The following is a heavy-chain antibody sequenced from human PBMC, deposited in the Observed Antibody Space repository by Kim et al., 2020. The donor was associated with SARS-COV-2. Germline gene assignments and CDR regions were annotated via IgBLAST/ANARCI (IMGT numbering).Heavy chain of an antibody. D-gene: IGHD3-9*01. Sequence: GGSLRLSCAASGFTFSDYYMSWIRQAPGKGLEWVSYISSSGSTIYYADSVKGRFTISRDNAKNSLYLQMNSLRAEDTAVYYCARGFDLTGYYFYYYYGMDVWGQGTTVTVSS. CDR1: GFTFSDYY. CDR2: ISSSGSTI. CDR3: ARGFDLTGYYFYYYYGMDV. V-gene: IGHV3-11*01. J-gene: IGHJ6*02.